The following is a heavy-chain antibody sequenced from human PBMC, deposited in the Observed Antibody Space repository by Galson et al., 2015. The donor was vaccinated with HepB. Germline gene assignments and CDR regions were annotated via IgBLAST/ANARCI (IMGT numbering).Heavy chain of an antibody. D-gene: IGHD6-13*01. CDR2: ISAYNGNT. J-gene: IGHJ4*02. CDR1: GYTFTSYG. Sequence: SVKVSCKASGYTFTSYGISWVRQAPGQGLEWMGWISAYNGNTNYAQKLQGRVTMTTDTSTSTAYMELRSLRSDDTAVYYCARTLVLYSSSWYLNQGRYYFDYWGQGTLVTVSS. CDR3: ARTLVLYSSSWYLNQGRYYFDY. V-gene: IGHV1-18*01.